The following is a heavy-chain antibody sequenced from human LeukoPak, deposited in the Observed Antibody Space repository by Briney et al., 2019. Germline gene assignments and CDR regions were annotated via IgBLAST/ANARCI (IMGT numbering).Heavy chain of an antibody. CDR1: GFTFDDYG. CDR2: INWNGGST. D-gene: IGHD3-10*01. V-gene: IGHV3-20*01. CDR3: AREVWFGESYYYYYMDV. Sequence: GGSLRLSCAASGFTFDDYGMSWVRQAPGKGLEWVSGINWNGGSTGYADSVKGRFTISRDNAKSSLYLQMNSLRAEDTALYHCAREVWFGESYYYYYMDVWGKGTTVTVSS. J-gene: IGHJ6*03.